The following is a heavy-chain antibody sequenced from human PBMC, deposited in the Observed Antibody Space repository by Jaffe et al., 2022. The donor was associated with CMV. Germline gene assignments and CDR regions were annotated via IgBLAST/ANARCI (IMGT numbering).Heavy chain of an antibody. V-gene: IGHV3-48*02. D-gene: IGHD2-15*01. CDR3: ARDLLQPYCSGGTCHHYNYAMDV. J-gene: IGHJ6*02. CDR1: GFNFVDYD. Sequence: EAQLVESGGSLIQPGGSLRLSCEASGFNFVDYDMIWVRQAPGKGLEWISYLSHKFINTFYADSVKGRFTVSRDNFNNVLYLQMDNLRDEDTAVYYCARDLLQPYCSGGTCHHYNYAMDVWGQGTTVTVSS. CDR2: LSHKFINT.